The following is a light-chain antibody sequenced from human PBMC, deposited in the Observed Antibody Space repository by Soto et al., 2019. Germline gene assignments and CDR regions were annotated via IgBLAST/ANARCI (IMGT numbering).Light chain of an antibody. CDR2: SNH. V-gene: IGLV1-44*01. Sequence: QPVLTQPPSASGTPGQRVTISCSGSSSNIGSNTVNWYQQLPGTAPKLLILSNHERPSGVPDRFSGSKSGTSASLAISGLQSEDEADYYCAAWDDSLNGSVFGTGTKLTVL. CDR3: AAWDDSLNGSV. J-gene: IGLJ1*01. CDR1: SSNIGSNT.